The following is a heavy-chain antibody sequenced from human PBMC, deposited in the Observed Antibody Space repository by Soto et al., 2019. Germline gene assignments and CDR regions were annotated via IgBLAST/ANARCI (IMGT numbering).Heavy chain of an antibody. CDR1: EGSVNSHGNY. V-gene: IGHV4-61*08. Sequence: SETLSLTCSVSEGSVNSHGNYWSWIRQPPGKTLEWIGYIYFTGGTNYNPSLKSRVTMSVDTSGNQFSLKLSSVTAADTAIYYCARGTRALITSFFAYWGQGLPVTVSS. D-gene: IGHD1-20*01. CDR3: ARGTRALITSFFAY. CDR2: IYFTGGT. J-gene: IGHJ4*02.